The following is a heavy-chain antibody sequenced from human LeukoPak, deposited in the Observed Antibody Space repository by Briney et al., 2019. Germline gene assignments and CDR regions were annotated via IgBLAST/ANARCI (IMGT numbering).Heavy chain of an antibody. Sequence: PSETLSLTCGVYGGSFSGYYWSWIRQPPGKGLEWIGEINHSGSTNYNPSLKSRVTISVDTSKNQFSLKLSSVTAADTAVYYCARHSNGNIPFDYWGQGTLVTVSS. J-gene: IGHJ4*02. CDR2: INHSGST. CDR1: GGSFSGYY. CDR3: ARHSNGNIPFDY. V-gene: IGHV4-34*01. D-gene: IGHD2/OR15-2a*01.